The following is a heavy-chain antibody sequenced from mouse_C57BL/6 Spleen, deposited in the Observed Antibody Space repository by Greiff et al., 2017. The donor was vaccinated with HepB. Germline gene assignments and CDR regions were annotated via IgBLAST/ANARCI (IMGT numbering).Heavy chain of an antibody. V-gene: IGHV1-69*01. J-gene: IGHJ2*01. CDR3: ARTGVMYFDY. D-gene: IGHD4-1*01. Sequence: QVQLQQPGAELVMPGASVKLSCKASGYTFTSYWMHWVKQRPGQGLEWIGEIDPSDSYTNYNQKFKGKSTLTVDTSSSTAYMQLSSLTSEDSAVYSCARTGVMYFDYGGKGTTLTVSS. CDR1: GYTFTSYW. CDR2: IDPSDSYT.